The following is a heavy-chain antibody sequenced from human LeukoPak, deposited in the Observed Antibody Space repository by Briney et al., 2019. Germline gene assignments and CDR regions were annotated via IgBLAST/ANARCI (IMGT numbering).Heavy chain of an antibody. CDR1: GGSISSGGYY. V-gene: IGHV4-31*03. J-gene: IGHJ4*02. CDR2: IYYSGST. Sequence: SETLSLTCTVSGGSISSGGYYWSWIRQHPGKGLEWIGYIYYSGSTYYNPSLKSRVTISVDTSKNQFSLKLSSVTAADTAVYYCARQLAYYYDSTPGFYFDYWGQGTLVTVSS. D-gene: IGHD3-22*01. CDR3: ARQLAYYYDSTPGFYFDY.